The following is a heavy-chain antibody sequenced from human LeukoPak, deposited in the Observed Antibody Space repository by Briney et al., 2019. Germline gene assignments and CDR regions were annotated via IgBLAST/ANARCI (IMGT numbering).Heavy chain of an antibody. V-gene: IGHV3-21*01. D-gene: IGHD6-13*01. CDR3: ARSRLSYSSGWSPL. CDR2: ISSSSSYI. CDR1: GFTFSSYS. Sequence: GGSLRLSCAASGFTFSSYSMNWVRQAPGKGLEWVSSISSSSSYIYYTDSVKGRFTISRDNAKNSLYLQMNSLRAEDTAVYYCARSRLSYSSGWSPLWGQGTLVTVSS. J-gene: IGHJ4*02.